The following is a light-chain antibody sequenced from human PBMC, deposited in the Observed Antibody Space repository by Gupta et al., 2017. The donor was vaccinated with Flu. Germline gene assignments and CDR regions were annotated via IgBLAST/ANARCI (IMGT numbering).Light chain of an antibody. J-gene: IGLJ1*01. CDR2: EVN. CDR3: CSYGINDV. CDR1: SRDIGGNNY. V-gene: IGLV2-8*01. Sequence: QSALTQPPSASGSPGQSVAISCTGTSRDIGGNNYVSWYQQHPGKAPKLMIYEVNKRPSGVPDRFSGSKSGNPASLTVSGLQAEDEADYYCCSYGINDVFGSGTKVTVL.